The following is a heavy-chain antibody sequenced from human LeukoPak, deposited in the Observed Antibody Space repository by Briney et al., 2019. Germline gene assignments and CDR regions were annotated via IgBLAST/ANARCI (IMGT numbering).Heavy chain of an antibody. CDR1: GYTFTGYY. J-gene: IGHJ4*02. D-gene: IGHD6-19*01. Sequence: ASVKVSCKASGYTFTGYYMHWVRQAPGQGLEWMGWINPNSGGTNYAQKFQGRVTMTRDTSISTAYMELSRLRSDDTAVYYCARDPPPGIAVAELDYWGQGTLVTVSS. V-gene: IGHV1-2*02. CDR3: ARDPPPGIAVAELDY. CDR2: INPNSGGT.